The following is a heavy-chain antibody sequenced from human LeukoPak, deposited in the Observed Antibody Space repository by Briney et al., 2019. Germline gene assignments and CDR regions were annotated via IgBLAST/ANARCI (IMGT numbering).Heavy chain of an antibody. CDR3: ATADWESFYFDS. D-gene: IGHD1-26*01. Sequence: SETQSLTCTVSGDSVSRGGYYWNWIRQHPGKGLEWIGFTSYSEGTYYNPSLMSRITISVDRSQNQFSLKMRDVTAADTAVYFCATADWESFYFDSWGRGALVAVSS. CDR1: GDSVSRGGYY. V-gene: IGHV4-31*03. CDR2: TSYSEGT. J-gene: IGHJ4*02.